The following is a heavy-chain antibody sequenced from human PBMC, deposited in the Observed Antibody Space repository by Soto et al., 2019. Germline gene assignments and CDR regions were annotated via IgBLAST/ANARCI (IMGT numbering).Heavy chain of an antibody. CDR3: ARTDGIVGATAFPPPPY. CDR1: GYTFTSYG. D-gene: IGHD1-26*01. CDR2: ISAYNGNT. J-gene: IGHJ4*02. V-gene: IGHV1-18*01. Sequence: QVQLVQSGAEVKKPGASVKVSCKASGYTFTSYGISWVRQAPGQGLEWMGWISAYNGNTNYAQKLQGRVTMTTDTSTRKAYMELRSLRSDDTAVYYCARTDGIVGATAFPPPPYWGQGTLVTVSS.